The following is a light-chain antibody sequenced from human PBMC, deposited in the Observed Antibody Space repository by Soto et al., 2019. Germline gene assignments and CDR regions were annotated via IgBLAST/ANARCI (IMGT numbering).Light chain of an antibody. CDR1: QSISSW. J-gene: IGKJ1*01. V-gene: IGKV1-5*01. CDR3: QQSNSYPWT. Sequence: DIQMTQSPYTLSASVGDRVTITCRSSQSISSWLAWYQQKPGKAPKLLIYDASSLESGVPSRFSGSGSGTEFTLTISSLQPDDFATYYCQQSNSYPWTFGQGTKVDVK. CDR2: DAS.